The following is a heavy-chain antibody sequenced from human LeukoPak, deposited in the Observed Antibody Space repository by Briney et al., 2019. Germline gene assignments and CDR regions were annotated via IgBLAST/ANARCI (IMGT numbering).Heavy chain of an antibody. Sequence: GGSLRLSCAASGFTFSSYEMNWVRQAPGKGLEWVSYISSSGSTIYYADSVKGRFTISRDNAKNSLYLQMNSLRAEDTAVYYCARGHEDSSGWYRVSNYYYYMDVWGKGTTVTISS. J-gene: IGHJ6*03. V-gene: IGHV3-48*03. CDR1: GFTFSSYE. D-gene: IGHD6-19*01. CDR3: ARGHEDSSGWYRVSNYYYYMDV. CDR2: ISSSGSTI.